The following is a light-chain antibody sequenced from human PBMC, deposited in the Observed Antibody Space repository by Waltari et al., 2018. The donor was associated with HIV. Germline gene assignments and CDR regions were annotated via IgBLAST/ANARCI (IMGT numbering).Light chain of an antibody. V-gene: IGKV3-15*01. Sequence: EIVMTQSPATLSLFPGDEATLSCRASQSVSNNLAWYQQRPGQSPRLLIYGASTRATDIPARFTGSGSGTEFTLTISSLQSEDFVVYYCQQYNNWPPAFGQGTTVDI. CDR3: QQYNNWPPA. CDR2: GAS. CDR1: QSVSNN. J-gene: IGKJ1*01.